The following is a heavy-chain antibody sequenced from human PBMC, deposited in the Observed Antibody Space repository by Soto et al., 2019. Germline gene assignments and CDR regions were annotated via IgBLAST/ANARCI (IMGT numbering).Heavy chain of an antibody. CDR1: GGSISSGDYY. Sequence: PSETLSLTCTVSGGSISSGDYYWSWIRQPPGKGLEWIGYIYYSGSTYYNPSLKSRVTISVDTSKNQFSLKLSSVTAADTAVFYCASRKEGNYGDYRAIDYWGQGTLVTVSS. CDR3: ASRKEGNYGDYRAIDY. D-gene: IGHD4-17*01. J-gene: IGHJ4*02. CDR2: IYYSGST. V-gene: IGHV4-30-4*01.